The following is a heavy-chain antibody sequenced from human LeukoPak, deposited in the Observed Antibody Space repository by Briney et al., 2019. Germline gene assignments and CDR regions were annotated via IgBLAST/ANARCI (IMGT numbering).Heavy chain of an antibody. CDR1: GGTFSSYA. V-gene: IGHV1-69*04. J-gene: IGHJ6*02. CDR3: ARDGYCSGGSCSRSYYYYGMDV. CDR2: IIPILGIA. D-gene: IGHD2-15*01. Sequence: SVKVSCKASGGTFSSYAISWVRQAPGQGLEWMGRIIPILGIANYAQKFQGRVTITADKSTSTAYMELSSLRSEDTAVYYCARDGYCSGGSCSRSYYYYGMDVWGQGTTVSV.